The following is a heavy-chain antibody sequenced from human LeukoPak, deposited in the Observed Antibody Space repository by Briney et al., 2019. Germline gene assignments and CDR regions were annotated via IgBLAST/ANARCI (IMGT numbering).Heavy chain of an antibody. Sequence: GGSLRLSCAASGFTFSSYAMTWVRQAPGKGLEWVSAISGSGDSTYYADSVKGRFTISRDNSKNTLYLQMNSLRAEDTAVYYCANSAPDSSGWYGSVDYWGQGTLVTVSS. J-gene: IGHJ4*02. CDR1: GFTFSSYA. CDR2: ISGSGDST. D-gene: IGHD6-19*01. V-gene: IGHV3-23*01. CDR3: ANSAPDSSGWYGSVDY.